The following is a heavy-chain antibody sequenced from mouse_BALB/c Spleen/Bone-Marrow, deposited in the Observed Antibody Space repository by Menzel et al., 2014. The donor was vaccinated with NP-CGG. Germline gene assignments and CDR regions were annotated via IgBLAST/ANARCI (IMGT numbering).Heavy chain of an antibody. V-gene: IGHV7-3*02. Sequence: EVQGVESGGGLVQPGGSLRLSCATSGFTFTDYYMSWVRQPPGKALEWLGFIRNKAYGYTTEYSASVKGRFTISRDNSQNILYLQMNTLRAEDSATYYCARDMGGLLFDSWGQGTTLSVSS. J-gene: IGHJ2*01. CDR2: IRNKAYGYTT. CDR3: ARDMGGLLFDS. CDR1: GFTFTDYY. D-gene: IGHD1-1*01.